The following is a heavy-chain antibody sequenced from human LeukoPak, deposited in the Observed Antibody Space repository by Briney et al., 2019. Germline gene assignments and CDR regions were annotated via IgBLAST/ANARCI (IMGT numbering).Heavy chain of an antibody. V-gene: IGHV4-59*01. CDR3: ARDRGDDNWYFDL. J-gene: IGHJ2*01. CDR2: IYYSGST. CDR1: GGSISSYY. D-gene: IGHD2-21*02. Sequence: PSETLSLTCTVSGGSISSYYWSWLPQPPGKGLEWIGYIYYSGSTNYNPSLKSRVTISVDTSKNQFSLKLSSVTAADTAVYYCARDRGDDNWYFDLWGRGTLVTVSS.